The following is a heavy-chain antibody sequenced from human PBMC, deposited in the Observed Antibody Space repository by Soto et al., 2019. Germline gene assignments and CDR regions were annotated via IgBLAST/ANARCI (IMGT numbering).Heavy chain of an antibody. D-gene: IGHD2-2*01. CDR2: IKGDGSER. J-gene: IGHJ6*02. Sequence: EVQLVESGGGLVQPGGSLRLSCAASGFTFSSYWMSWVRQAPGKGLVWVANIKGDGSERHYVDSVKGRFIISRDNAKNSLFLQKNSLRVEDTAVYYCARDGCTSASGDVYGMDVWGQGTTVTVSS. CDR1: GFTFSSYW. CDR3: ARDGCTSASGDVYGMDV. V-gene: IGHV3-7*03.